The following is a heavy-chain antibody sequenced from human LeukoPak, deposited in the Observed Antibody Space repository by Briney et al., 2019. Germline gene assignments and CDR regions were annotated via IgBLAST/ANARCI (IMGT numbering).Heavy chain of an antibody. CDR1: GFTVSDNY. V-gene: IGHV3-66*01. CDR3: FVGPHPYDSGDWPPN. J-gene: IGHJ4*02. Sequence: GGSLRLSCETSGFTVSDNYMSWVRQPPGKGLEWVSVMYSGGSKYYADSVKGRFTISRDSSKTTVYLQMNSLRSDDTAIYYCFVGPHPYDSGDWPPNWGQGTLVTVSS. D-gene: IGHD3-10*01. CDR2: MYSGGSK.